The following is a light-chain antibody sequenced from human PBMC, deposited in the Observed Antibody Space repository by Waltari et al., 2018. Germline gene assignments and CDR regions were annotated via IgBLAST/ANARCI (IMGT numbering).Light chain of an antibody. CDR2: YAS. CDR1: QRISNN. CDR3: QQYSNWHDT. V-gene: IGKV3-15*01. Sequence: IVLTQSPATLSVSPGERATLSCRADQRISNNVAWYQQEPGQAPRLLICYASTRATGIPDRFSGSGSGTEFILTITSLQAEDSAVYYCQQYSNWHDTVGPGTTLDIK. J-gene: IGKJ3*01.